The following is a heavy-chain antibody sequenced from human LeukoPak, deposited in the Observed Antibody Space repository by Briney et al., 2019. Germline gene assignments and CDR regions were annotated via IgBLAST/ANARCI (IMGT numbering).Heavy chain of an antibody. J-gene: IGHJ3*02. D-gene: IGHD3-3*01. CDR1: AGSISSSRYY. CDR3: GRKIQVITIFGVANDAFDI. Sequence: TSPDPLSLTCTVSAGSISSSRYYSGWIRQPPGKGLEWIGGIYYSGSTYYNPSLKSRVTISVDTSKNQFSLRLRSVTAADTAVYYCGRKIQVITIFGVANDAFDIWGQGTMGTVSS. CDR2: IYYSGST. V-gene: IGHV4-39*01.